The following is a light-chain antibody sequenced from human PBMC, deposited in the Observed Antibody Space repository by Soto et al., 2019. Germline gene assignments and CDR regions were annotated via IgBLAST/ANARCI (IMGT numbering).Light chain of an antibody. CDR3: SSYAASNNPCV. V-gene: IGLV2-8*01. Sequence: QSALTQPPSASGSPGQSVTISCTGTSSDIGGYNYVSWDQHHPGNAPKLMIYEGYKRTSGVPDRFSGSKSGNTASLTVSGLQAEDEADYYCSSYAASNNPCVFGTGTKVTAL. CDR2: EGY. CDR1: SSDIGGYNY. J-gene: IGLJ1*01.